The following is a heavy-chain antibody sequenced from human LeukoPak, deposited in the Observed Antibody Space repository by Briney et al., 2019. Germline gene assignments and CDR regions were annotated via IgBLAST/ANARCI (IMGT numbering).Heavy chain of an antibody. D-gene: IGHD3-22*01. CDR1: GGSFSGYY. J-gene: IGHJ3*02. CDR3: ARHDDPGAMIVVVRNAFDI. V-gene: IGHV4-34*01. CDR2: INHSGRT. Sequence: SSETLSLTCAVYGGSFSGYYWSWIRQPPGKGLEWIGEINHSGRTTYNSSLKSRVTISVDTSKNQFSLKLSSVTAADTAVYYCARHDDPGAMIVVVRNAFDIWGQGTMVTVSS.